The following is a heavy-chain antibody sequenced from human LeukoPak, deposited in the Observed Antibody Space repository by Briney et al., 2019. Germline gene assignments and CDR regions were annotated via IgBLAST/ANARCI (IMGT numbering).Heavy chain of an antibody. J-gene: IGHJ4*02. Sequence: GGSLRLSCAASGFTFSSYAMHWVRQAPGKGLEWVAVISYDGSNKYYADSVKGRFTISRDNSKNTLYLQMNSLRAEDTAVYYCAKAGLLYYDSSGYYYDYFDYWGQGTLVTVSS. V-gene: IGHV3-30*04. CDR2: ISYDGSNK. CDR1: GFTFSSYA. CDR3: AKAGLLYYDSSGYYYDYFDY. D-gene: IGHD3-22*01.